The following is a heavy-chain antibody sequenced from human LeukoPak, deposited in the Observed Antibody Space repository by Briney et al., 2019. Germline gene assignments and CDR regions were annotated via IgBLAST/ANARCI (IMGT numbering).Heavy chain of an antibody. Sequence: PSETLSLTCTVSGGSISSYYWSWIRQPTGKGLEWIGRIYTSGSTNYNPSLKSRVTMAVDTSKNQFSLKLSSVTAADTAVYYCARDGSIAAQFDYWGQGTLVTVSS. CDR1: GGSISSYY. D-gene: IGHD6-6*01. V-gene: IGHV4-4*07. J-gene: IGHJ4*02. CDR3: ARDGSIAAQFDY. CDR2: IYTSGST.